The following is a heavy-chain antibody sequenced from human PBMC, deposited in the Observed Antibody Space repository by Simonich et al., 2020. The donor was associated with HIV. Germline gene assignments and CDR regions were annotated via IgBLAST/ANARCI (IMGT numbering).Heavy chain of an antibody. V-gene: IGHV3-9*03. CDR3: AKDRYSSSSGSFDY. D-gene: IGHD6-6*01. CDR1: GFTFDDYA. CDR2: ISRNSGSI. J-gene: IGHJ4*02. Sequence: EVQLVESGGGLVQPGRSLRLSCAASGFTFDDYAMHWVRQAPRKGLGGCSGISRNSGSIGYADSVKGRFTISRDNAKNSLDLQMNRLRAEDMALYYCAKDRYSSSSGSFDYWGQGTLVTVSS.